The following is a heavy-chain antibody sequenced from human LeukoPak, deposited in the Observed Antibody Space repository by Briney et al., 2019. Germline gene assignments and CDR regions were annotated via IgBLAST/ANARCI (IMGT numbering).Heavy chain of an antibody. J-gene: IGHJ5*02. CDR2: IRGSGGST. D-gene: IGHD3-22*01. V-gene: IGHV3-23*01. Sequence: GGSVRLSCEASGFTFSNYAMSWVRQAPGQGLEWVSGIRGSGGSTDYADSVKGRFTISRDNFKNTLYLEMNSLRSEDTAVYYCAKDPHYDSSAYSFAPSSQGTLVTASS. CDR1: GFTFSNYA. CDR3: AKDPHYDSSAYSFAP.